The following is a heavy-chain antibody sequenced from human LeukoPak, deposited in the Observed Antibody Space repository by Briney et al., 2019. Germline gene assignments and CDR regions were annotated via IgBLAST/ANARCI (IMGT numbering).Heavy chain of an antibody. CDR3: ARGAMAGPFDY. V-gene: IGHV3-7*01. CDR1: GFTFSRYW. D-gene: IGHD5-18*01. Sequence: GGSLRLSCAASGFTFSRYWMTWVRHAPGKGLEWVANIKEDGSEKYSVDSVKGRFTISRDNTKNSLFLEMNSLRAEDTAVYYCARGAMAGPFDYWGQGTLVIVSS. J-gene: IGHJ4*02. CDR2: IKEDGSEK.